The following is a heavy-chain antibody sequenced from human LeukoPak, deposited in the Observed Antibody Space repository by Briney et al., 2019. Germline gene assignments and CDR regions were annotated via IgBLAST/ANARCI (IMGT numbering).Heavy chain of an antibody. Sequence: GGSLRLSCAASGFTFSSYSMNWVRQAPGKGLEWVSSISSSSSYIYYADSVKGRFTISRDNAKNSLYLQMNSLRAEDTAVYYCASWENDYGDPPAFDYWGQGTLVTVSS. D-gene: IGHD4-17*01. CDR2: ISSSSSYI. CDR1: GFTFSSYS. V-gene: IGHV3-21*01. J-gene: IGHJ4*02. CDR3: ASWENDYGDPPAFDY.